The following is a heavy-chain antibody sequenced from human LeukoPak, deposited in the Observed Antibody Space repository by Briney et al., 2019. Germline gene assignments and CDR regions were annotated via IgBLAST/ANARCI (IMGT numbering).Heavy chain of an antibody. D-gene: IGHD3-9*01. CDR2: IDHSGST. CDR1: GGSISSYY. V-gene: IGHV4-59*01. Sequence: NASETLSLTCTVSGGSISSYYWTWIRQPPGEGLEWIGYIDHSGSTNFNPSLKSRVTISVDTSKNHFYLKLSSVTAADTAVYYCARALILNGCIWFDPWGQGTLVTVSS. CDR3: ARALILNGCIWFDP. J-gene: IGHJ5*02.